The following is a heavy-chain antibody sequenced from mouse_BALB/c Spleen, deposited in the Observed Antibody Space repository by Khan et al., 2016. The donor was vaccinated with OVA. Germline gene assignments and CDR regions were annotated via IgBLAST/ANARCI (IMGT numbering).Heavy chain of an antibody. J-gene: IGHJ4*01. CDR1: GQTFTNSG. CDR2: INTYTGES. V-gene: IGHV9-3-1*01. CDR3: ARPPYFSYVMDN. Sequence: QIQLVQSGPELKKPGETVKISCKASGQTFTNSGMNWVKQAPGKGLKWMGWINTYTGESTHADDFNGRFAFSLETSTSTAYLQINNLKNEDTATYFCARPPYFSYVMDNWGQGTSVTVSA. D-gene: IGHD2-10*01.